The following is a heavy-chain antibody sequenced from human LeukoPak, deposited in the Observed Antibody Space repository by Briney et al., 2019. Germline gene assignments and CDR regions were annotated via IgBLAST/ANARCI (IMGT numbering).Heavy chain of an antibody. CDR1: GFTFSTYT. CDR2: ISSSSNTI. J-gene: IGHJ4*02. CDR3: ARVGYSSSWVDY. Sequence: GGSLRLSCTASGFTFSTYTMSWARQVPGKGLEWISYISSSSNTIYYADSVKGRFTISRDNAKNSLYLQMNSLRAEDTAVYYCARVGYSSSWVDYWGQGTLVTVSS. D-gene: IGHD6-13*01. V-gene: IGHV3-48*04.